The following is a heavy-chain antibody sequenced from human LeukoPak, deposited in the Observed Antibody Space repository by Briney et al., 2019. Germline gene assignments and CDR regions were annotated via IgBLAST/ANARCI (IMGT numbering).Heavy chain of an antibody. J-gene: IGHJ5*02. CDR2: IYTSGST. Sequence: SETLSLTCAVYGGSFSGYYWSWIRQPAGKGLEWIGRIYTSGSTNYNPSLKSRVTISVDKSKNQFSLKLSSVTAADTAVYYCAREAIFGVGGNWFDPWGQGTLVTVSS. D-gene: IGHD3-3*01. CDR3: AREAIFGVGGNWFDP. V-gene: IGHV4-4*07. CDR1: GGSFSGYY.